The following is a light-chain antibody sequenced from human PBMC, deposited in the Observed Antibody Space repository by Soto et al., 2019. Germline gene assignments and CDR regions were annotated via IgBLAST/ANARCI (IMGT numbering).Light chain of an antibody. J-gene: IGKJ3*01. CDR2: GAS. CDR1: QSVTGNY. V-gene: IGKV3-20*01. Sequence: EIVLTQSPGALASPPGERATLSCRASQSVTGNYIAWYQQKTGQATRVLISGASDRATGDPDTFSASGYGTDFTLTVSRLGPEDSAVSFCQVFGSSPLFSFGPGTKVEI. CDR3: QVFGSSPLFS.